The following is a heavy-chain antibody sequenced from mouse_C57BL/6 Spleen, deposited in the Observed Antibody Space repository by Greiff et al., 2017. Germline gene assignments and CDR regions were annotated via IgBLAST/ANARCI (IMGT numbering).Heavy chain of an antibody. J-gene: IGHJ2*01. Sequence: VHVKQSVAELVRPGASVKLSCTASGFNIKNTYMHWVKQRPEQGLEWIGRIDPANGNTKYAPKFQGKATITADTSSNTAYLQLSSLTSEDTAIYYCARNYYGSSYRHFDYWGQGTTLTVSS. CDR2: IDPANGNT. V-gene: IGHV14-3*01. CDR1: GFNIKNTY. D-gene: IGHD1-1*01. CDR3: ARNYYGSSYRHFDY.